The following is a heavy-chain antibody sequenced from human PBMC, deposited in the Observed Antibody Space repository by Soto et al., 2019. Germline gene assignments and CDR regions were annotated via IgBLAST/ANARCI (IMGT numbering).Heavy chain of an antibody. CDR2: IYTSGST. CDR3: ARDKKRDSSGYYYSLYYGMDV. J-gene: IGHJ6*02. D-gene: IGHD3-22*01. CDR1: GGSISSYY. V-gene: IGHV4-4*07. Sequence: PSETLSLTCTVSGGSISSYYWSWIRQPAGKGLEWIGRIYTSGSTNYNPSLKSRVTMSVDTSKNQFSLKLSSVTAADTAVYYCARDKKRDSSGYYYSLYYGMDVWGQGTTVT.